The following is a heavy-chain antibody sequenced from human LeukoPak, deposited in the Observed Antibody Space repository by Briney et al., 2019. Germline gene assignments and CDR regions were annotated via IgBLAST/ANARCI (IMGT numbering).Heavy chain of an antibody. CDR1: GGSISSGGYS. Sequence: SETLSLTCAVSGGSISSGGYSWSWIRQPPGKGLEWIGEINHSGSTNYNPSLKSRVTISVDTSKNRFSLKLSSVTAADTAVYYCARKDSPYWGQGTLVTVSS. CDR3: ARKDSPY. D-gene: IGHD3-22*01. CDR2: INHSGST. J-gene: IGHJ4*02. V-gene: IGHV4-34*01.